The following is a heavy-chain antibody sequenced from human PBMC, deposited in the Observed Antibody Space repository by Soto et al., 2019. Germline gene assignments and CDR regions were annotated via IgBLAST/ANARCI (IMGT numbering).Heavy chain of an antibody. V-gene: IGHV1-3*01. D-gene: IGHD2-2*01. Sequence: ASVKVSCKASGYTFTSYAMHWVRQAPGQRLEWMGWINAGNGNTKYSQKFQGRVTITRDTSASTAYMELSSLRSEDTAVYYCAREGCSSTSCSYYYYYMDVWGKGTTVTVSS. CDR1: GYTFTSYA. J-gene: IGHJ6*03. CDR3: AREGCSSTSCSYYYYYMDV. CDR2: INAGNGNT.